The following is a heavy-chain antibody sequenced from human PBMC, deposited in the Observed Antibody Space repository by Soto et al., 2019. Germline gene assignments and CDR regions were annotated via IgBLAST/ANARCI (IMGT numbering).Heavy chain of an antibody. J-gene: IGHJ4*02. V-gene: IGHV4-59*02. Sequence: SETLSLTCTVSSSSVSSYYWNWIRQSPGKGLEWIGYIYYSGYTNYNPSLKSRITISVDTSKNQFSLKLSSVTPADTAVYYCAGGGMTTVPYWGQGTLVTVS. CDR1: SSSVSSYY. D-gene: IGHD4-17*01. CDR2: IYYSGYT. CDR3: AGGGMTTVPY.